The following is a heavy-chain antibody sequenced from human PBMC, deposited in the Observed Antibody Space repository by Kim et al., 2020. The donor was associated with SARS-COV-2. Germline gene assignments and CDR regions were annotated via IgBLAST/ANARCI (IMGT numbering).Heavy chain of an antibody. CDR2: IDRNGGT. CDR1: GFTFNTYL. CDR3: ARWDWGQPGPLC. D-gene: IGHD7-27*01. Sequence: GGSLRLSCAASGFTFNTYLMHWVRQAPGKGLEWVSAIDRNGGTYYADSVKGHFTISRDNSKSTLYLQMNSLRGEDTAVYFCARWDWGQPGPLCWGQGALVTVS. V-gene: IGHV3-23*01. J-gene: IGHJ4*02.